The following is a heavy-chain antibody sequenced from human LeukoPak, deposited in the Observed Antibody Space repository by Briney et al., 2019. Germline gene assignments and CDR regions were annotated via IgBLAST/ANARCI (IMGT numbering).Heavy chain of an antibody. CDR1: GDSISSGSYY. CDR3: ARYGYGYFDY. Sequence: PSETLSLTCTVSGDSISSGSYYWSWIRQPAGKGLEWIGRIYTSGSTNYNPSLKSRVTISLDTSKNQFSLKLTSVTAADTAVYYCARYGYGYFDYWGQGTLVTVSS. V-gene: IGHV4-61*02. D-gene: IGHD5-18*01. J-gene: IGHJ4*02. CDR2: IYTSGST.